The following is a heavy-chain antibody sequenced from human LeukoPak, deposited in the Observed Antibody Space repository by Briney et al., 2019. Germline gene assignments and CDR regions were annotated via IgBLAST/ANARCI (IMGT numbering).Heavy chain of an antibody. CDR2: INHSGST. CDR3: ARENVDTAMVVDY. D-gene: IGHD5-18*01. Sequence: SETLSLTCAVYGGSFSGYYWSWIRQPPGEGLEWIGEINHSGSTNYNPSLKSRVTISVDTSKNQFSLKLSSVTAADTAVYYCARENVDTAMVVDYWGQGTLVTVSS. CDR1: GGSFSGYY. V-gene: IGHV4-34*01. J-gene: IGHJ4*02.